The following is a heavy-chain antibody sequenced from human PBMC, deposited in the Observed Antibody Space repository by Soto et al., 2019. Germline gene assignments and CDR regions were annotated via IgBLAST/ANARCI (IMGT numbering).Heavy chain of an antibody. J-gene: IGHJ3*02. D-gene: IGHD3-16*01. CDR2: ISSNGGST. CDR3: ARERSLGLRRDAFDI. V-gene: IGHV3-64*01. Sequence: GGSLRLSCAASGFTFSSYAMHWVRQAPGKGLEYVSAISSNGGSTYYANSVKGRFTISRDNSKNTLYLQMGSLRAEDMAVYYCARERSLGLRRDAFDIWGQGTMVTVSS. CDR1: GFTFSSYA.